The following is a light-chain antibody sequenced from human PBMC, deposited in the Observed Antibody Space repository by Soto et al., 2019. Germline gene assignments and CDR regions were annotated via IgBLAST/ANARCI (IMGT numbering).Light chain of an antibody. CDR1: SSNIGAGYD. Sequence: QSVLTQPPSVSGAPGQRVTISCTGSSSNIGAGYDVHWYRHLPGTAPKLLIFGNNNRPSGVPDRFSGSKSGTSASLAIAGLQADDEADYYCQSYDPTLRTSLFGGGTQLTVL. V-gene: IGLV1-40*01. J-gene: IGLJ7*01. CDR2: GNN. CDR3: QSYDPTLRTSL.